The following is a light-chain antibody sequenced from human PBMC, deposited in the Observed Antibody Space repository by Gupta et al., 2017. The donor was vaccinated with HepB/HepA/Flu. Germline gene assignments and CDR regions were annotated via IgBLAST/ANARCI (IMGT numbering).Light chain of an antibody. J-gene: IGKJ2*01. CDR3: QQHKNWPPHT. CDR1: QSVSSN. Sequence: EIVMTQSPATLSVSPGERATLSCRASQSVSSNLAWYQQKPGQAPRLLIYGASTRATGIPARFSGSGYGTEFTLTSSSRQSEDFAVYYCQQHKNWPPHTFGEGTKMEIK. CDR2: GAS. V-gene: IGKV3-15*01.